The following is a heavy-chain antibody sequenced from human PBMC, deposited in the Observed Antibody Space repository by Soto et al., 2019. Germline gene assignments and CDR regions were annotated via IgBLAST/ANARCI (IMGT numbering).Heavy chain of an antibody. CDR2: IKQDGSEK. J-gene: IGHJ6*02. Sequence: GGSLRLSCAASGFTFSSYWMTWVRQAPGKGLEWVANIKQDGSEKYYVDSVRGRFTMSRDNAKNSLYLQMNSLRTEDTALYYCAKDIAAAGYDYYYYYGMDVWGQGTTVTVSS. V-gene: IGHV3-7*03. D-gene: IGHD6-13*01. CDR3: AKDIAAAGYDYYYYYGMDV. CDR1: GFTFSSYW.